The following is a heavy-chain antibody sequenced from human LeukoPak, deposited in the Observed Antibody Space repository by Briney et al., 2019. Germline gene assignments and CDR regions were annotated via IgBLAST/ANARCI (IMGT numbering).Heavy chain of an antibody. CDR2: INPNSGGT. CDR1: GFTFSSYG. D-gene: IGHD5-18*01. V-gene: IGHV1-2*02. J-gene: IGHJ4*02. Sequence: PGGSLRLSCAASGFTFSSYGMHWVRQAPGQGLEWMGWINPNSGGTNYAQKFQGRVTMTRDTSISTAYMELSRLRSDDTAVYYCARSSLIVRYSYGYPPGYWGQGTLVTVSS. CDR3: ARSSLIVRYSYGYPPGY.